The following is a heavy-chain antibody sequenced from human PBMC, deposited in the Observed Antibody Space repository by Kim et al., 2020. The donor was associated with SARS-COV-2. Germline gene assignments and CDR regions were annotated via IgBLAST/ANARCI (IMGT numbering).Heavy chain of an antibody. CDR2: INHSGST. D-gene: IGHD6-13*01. Sequence: SETLSLTCAVYGGSFSGYYWSWIRQPPGKGLEWIGEINHSGSTNYNPSLKSRVTISVDTSKNQFSLKLSSVTAADTAVYYCASEGRIAAAGNFDYWGQGTLVTVSS. CDR3: ASEGRIAAAGNFDY. V-gene: IGHV4-34*01. J-gene: IGHJ4*02. CDR1: GGSFSGYY.